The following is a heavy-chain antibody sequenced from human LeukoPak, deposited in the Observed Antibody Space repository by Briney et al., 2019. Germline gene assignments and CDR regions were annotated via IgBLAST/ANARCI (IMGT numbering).Heavy chain of an antibody. CDR2: IYYSGST. D-gene: IGHD1-26*01. J-gene: IGHJ4*02. V-gene: IGHV4-61*01. CDR1: GGSVNSGSYY. Sequence: PSETLSLTCTVSGGSVNSGSYYWNWIRQPPGKGLEWIGYIYYSGSTNYNPSLKSRVTISVDTSKNQFSLKLSSATAADTAVYYCARAAYSGSYHSDYWGQGTLVTVSS. CDR3: ARAAYSGSYHSDY.